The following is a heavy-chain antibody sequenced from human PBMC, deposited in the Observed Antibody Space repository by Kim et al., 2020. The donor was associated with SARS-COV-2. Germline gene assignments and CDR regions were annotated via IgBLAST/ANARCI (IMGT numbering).Heavy chain of an antibody. CDR1: GGSISSYY. CDR2: IYYSGST. J-gene: IGHJ4*02. D-gene: IGHD3-10*01. V-gene: IGHV4-59*01. CDR3: AREGGGYYGSGSYYNYFDY. Sequence: SETLSLTCTVSGGSISSYYWSWIRQPPGKGLEWIGYIYYSGSTNYNPSLKSRVTISVDTSKNQFSLKLSSVTAADTAVYYCAREGGGYYGSGSYYNYFDYWGQGTLVTVSS.